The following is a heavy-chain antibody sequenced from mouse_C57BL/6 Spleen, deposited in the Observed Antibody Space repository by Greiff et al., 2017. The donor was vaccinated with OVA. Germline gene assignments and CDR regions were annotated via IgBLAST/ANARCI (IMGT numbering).Heavy chain of an antibody. J-gene: IGHJ2*01. Sequence: VQLQQPGAELVRPGSSVKLSCKASGYTFTSYWMHWVKQRPIQGLEFLFPLSPSDLSPPSNQTFKDKATLTVDKSSSTAYMQLSSLTSEDSAVYYCARGAGYFDYWGQGTTLTVSS. D-gene: IGHD3-3*01. CDR1: GYTFTSYW. CDR2: LSPSDLSP. CDR3: ARGAGYFDY. V-gene: IGHV1-52*01.